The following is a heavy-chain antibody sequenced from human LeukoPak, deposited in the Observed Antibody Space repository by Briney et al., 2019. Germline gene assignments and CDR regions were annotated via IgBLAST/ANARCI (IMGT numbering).Heavy chain of an antibody. D-gene: IGHD6-19*01. CDR1: GGSISSYY. J-gene: IGHJ4*02. Sequence: PSETLSLTCTVSGGSISSYYWTWIRQPPGKGLEYIGYIYYTGATNYNPSLKSRVTISVDTSKSQFSLKLSSVTAADTAVYFCAKYGNSGWVIDDWGQGALVTVSS. V-gene: IGHV4-59*08. CDR2: IYYTGAT. CDR3: AKYGNSGWVIDD.